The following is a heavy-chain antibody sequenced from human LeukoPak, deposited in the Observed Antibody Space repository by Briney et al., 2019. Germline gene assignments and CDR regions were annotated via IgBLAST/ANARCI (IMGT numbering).Heavy chain of an antibody. V-gene: IGHV5-10-1*04. J-gene: IGHJ4*02. Sequence: GESPKISRKGSGYSFTSYWVRWVRQMPGEGLEWMGRLDPSDSYINYSPSFEGKVTISAAKSISTAYLPWSSLKASATAMYYCAGEILTGYYNERRYWGQGTLVTVSS. CDR1: GYSFTSYW. D-gene: IGHD3-9*01. CDR2: LDPSDSYI. CDR3: AGEILTGYYNERRY.